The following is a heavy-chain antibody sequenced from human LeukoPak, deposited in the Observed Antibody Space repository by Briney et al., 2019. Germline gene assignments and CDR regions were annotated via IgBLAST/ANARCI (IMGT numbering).Heavy chain of an antibody. V-gene: IGHV1-69*13. J-gene: IGHJ4*02. CDR2: IIPIFGTA. CDR3: ARAGYCSSTSCYRGAPFDY. CDR1: GGTFISYA. D-gene: IGHD2-2*02. Sequence: ASVKVSCMASGGTFISYAISWVRQAPGQGLEWMGGIIPIFGTANYAQKFQGRVTITADESTSTAYMELSSLRSEDTAVYYCARAGYCSSTSCYRGAPFDYWGQGTLVTVSS.